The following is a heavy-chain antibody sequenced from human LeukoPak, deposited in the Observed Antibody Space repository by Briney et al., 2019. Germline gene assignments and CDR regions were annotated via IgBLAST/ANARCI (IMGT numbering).Heavy chain of an antibody. CDR2: FSYSGST. Sequence: SETLSLTCTVSRGSISNYYWGWIRQPPGKGLEWIGFFSYSGSTNYNPSLKSRVTISVDTSKNQFSLKLTSVTAADTAVYYCARGGPGDVGFDYWGQGTLVTVSS. CDR1: RGSISNYY. CDR3: ARGGPGDVGFDY. J-gene: IGHJ4*02. V-gene: IGHV4-59*01. D-gene: IGHD7-27*01.